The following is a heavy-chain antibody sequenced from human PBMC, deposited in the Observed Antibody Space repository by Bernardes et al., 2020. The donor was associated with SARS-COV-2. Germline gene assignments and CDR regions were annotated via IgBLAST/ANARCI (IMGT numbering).Heavy chain of an antibody. V-gene: IGHV4-39*01. CDR2: IFYSGST. CDR3: ARQDFIAAAGTRWFDP. CDR1: GGSISSSFYY. D-gene: IGHD6-13*01. Sequence: SETLSLTRIVSGGSISSSFYYWGWIRQPPGKGLEWIGSIFYSGSTHYNPSLKSRVTISVDTSKNQFSLKLSSVTAADTAVYHCARQDFIAAAGTRWFDPWGQGTLVTVSS. J-gene: IGHJ5*02.